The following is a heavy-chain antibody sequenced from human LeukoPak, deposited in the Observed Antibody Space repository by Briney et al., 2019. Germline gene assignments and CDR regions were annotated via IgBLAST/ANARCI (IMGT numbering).Heavy chain of an antibody. CDR3: ATPGRVDGLFDY. Sequence: PGGSLRLSCAASGFTFSSYGMHWVRQAPGKGLEWVAFIRYDGSNKYYADSVKGRFTISRDNSKNTLYLQMNSLRAEDTAVYYCATPGRVDGLFDYWGQGTLVTVSP. V-gene: IGHV3-30*02. CDR1: GFTFSSYG. D-gene: IGHD5-24*01. CDR2: IRYDGSNK. J-gene: IGHJ4*02.